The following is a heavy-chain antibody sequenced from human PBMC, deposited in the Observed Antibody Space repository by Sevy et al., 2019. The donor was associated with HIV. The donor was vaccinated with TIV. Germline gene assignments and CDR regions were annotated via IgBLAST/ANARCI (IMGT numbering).Heavy chain of an antibody. J-gene: IGHJ4*02. Sequence: GGSLRLSCAASGFTFDDYGMTWVRQAPGKGLEWVSGINWNGASTGYADSVKGRFTISSDNAKNSLYLQMNSLRAEDTALYYCARRAVEMATGYFDYWGQGTLVTVSS. CDR1: GFTFDDYG. CDR3: ARRAVEMATGYFDY. D-gene: IGHD5-12*01. CDR2: INWNGAST. V-gene: IGHV3-20*04.